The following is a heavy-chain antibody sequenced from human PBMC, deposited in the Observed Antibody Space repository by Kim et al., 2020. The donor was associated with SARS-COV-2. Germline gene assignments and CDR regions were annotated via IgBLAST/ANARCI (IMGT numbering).Heavy chain of an antibody. CDR3: ARDSELLWIGETTGGFDY. V-gene: IGHV1-2*02. J-gene: IGHJ4*02. D-gene: IGHD3-10*01. CDR2: INPNSGAT. CDR1: GYTFTGQY. Sequence: ASVKVSCKASGYTFTGQYIHWVRQAPGQGLEWMGGINPNSGATSYAQKFQGRVTMTRDTSISTAYMELNNVRPEDTAVYYCARDSELLWIGETTGGFDYWGQGTLVTVSS.